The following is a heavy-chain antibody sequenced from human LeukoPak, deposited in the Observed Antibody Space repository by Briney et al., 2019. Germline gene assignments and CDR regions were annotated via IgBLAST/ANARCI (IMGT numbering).Heavy chain of an antibody. CDR1: GYNLTAYY. Sequence: ASVKVSCKASGYNLTAYYIHWVRQAPGQGLEWMGWLNPNSGVTNYAQKFQGRVTMTRDTSISTAYMELSSLRSDDTAVYYCARGNAMATIRVTDYWGQGTLVTVSS. D-gene: IGHD5-24*01. V-gene: IGHV1-2*02. J-gene: IGHJ4*02. CDR3: ARGNAMATIRVTDY. CDR2: LNPNSGVT.